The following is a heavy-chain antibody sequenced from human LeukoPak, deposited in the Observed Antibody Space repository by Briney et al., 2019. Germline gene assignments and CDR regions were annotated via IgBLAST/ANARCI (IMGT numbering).Heavy chain of an antibody. J-gene: IGHJ4*02. CDR2: ISSSSSTI. D-gene: IGHD3-10*01. V-gene: IGHV3-48*04. CDR1: GFTFSSYS. Sequence: QPGGSLRLSCAASGFTFSSYSLMWVRQAPGKGLEWVSYISSSSSTIYYADSVTGRFTISRDNAENSLYLQMNSLRVDDTAVYYCAVPEGSGTYRPLDYWGQGTLVTVSS. CDR3: AVPEGSGTYRPLDY.